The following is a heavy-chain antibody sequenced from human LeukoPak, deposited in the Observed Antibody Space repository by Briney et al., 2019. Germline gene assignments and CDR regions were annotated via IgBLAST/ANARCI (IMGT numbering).Heavy chain of an antibody. CDR3: AQTTGWPGFDF. V-gene: IGHV4-59*08. J-gene: IGHJ4*02. CDR2: IYNAKNT. CDR1: GASTSSRY. D-gene: IGHD6-19*01. Sequence: SETLSLTRSASGASTSSRYWSWIRQFPGGTLEWIGHIYNAKNTKYNPSLTSRVTISVDTSRNQFSLSLTSLTAADTAIYYCAQTTGWPGFDFWGPGALVTVSS.